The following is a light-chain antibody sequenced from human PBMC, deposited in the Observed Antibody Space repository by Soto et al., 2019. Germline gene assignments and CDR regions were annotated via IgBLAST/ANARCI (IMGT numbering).Light chain of an antibody. J-gene: IGKJ4*01. CDR3: QHRANWPLT. CDR1: QSVSSY. Sequence: EIVLTQSPATLSLSPGERATLSCRASQSVSSYLAWYQQKPGQPPRLLIYDASNRATGIPARLSGRGSGTDFTLTISSLDPEDFAVYYCQHRANWPLTFGGGTKVEI. V-gene: IGKV3-11*01. CDR2: DAS.